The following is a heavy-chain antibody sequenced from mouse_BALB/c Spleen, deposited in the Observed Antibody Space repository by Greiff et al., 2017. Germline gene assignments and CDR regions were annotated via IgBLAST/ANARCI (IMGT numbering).Heavy chain of an antibody. CDR2: ISYSGST. V-gene: IGHV3-2*02. CDR3: AREVGYFDY. Sequence: EVQLQESGPGLVKPSQSLSLTCTVTGYSITSDYAWNWIRQFPGNKLEWMGYISYSGSTSYNPSLKSRISITRDTSKNQFFLQLNSVTTEDTATYYCAREVGYFDYWGQGTTLTVSS. CDR1: GYSITSDYA. J-gene: IGHJ2*01.